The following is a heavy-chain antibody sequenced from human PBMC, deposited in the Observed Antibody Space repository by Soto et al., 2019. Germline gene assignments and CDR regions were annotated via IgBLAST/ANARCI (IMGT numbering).Heavy chain of an antibody. CDR3: AKNGDFDYDAFDV. Sequence: EVQLVESGGGVVQPGGSLRLSCTASGFTFNTHWMHWVRQAPGKGLVWVSGITGNSARIYYADSVKGRFSISRDNSKNTLYLQMDTLRAEDTAVYYCAKNGDFDYDAFDVWGQGTVVTVSS. D-gene: IGHD3-16*01. J-gene: IGHJ3*01. V-gene: IGHV3-23*04. CDR2: ITGNSARI. CDR1: GFTFNTHW.